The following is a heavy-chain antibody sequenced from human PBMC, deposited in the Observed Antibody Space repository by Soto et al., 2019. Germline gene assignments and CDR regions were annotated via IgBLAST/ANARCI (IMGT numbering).Heavy chain of an antibody. J-gene: IGHJ4*02. CDR1: GDSISSNTYY. CDR3: ARHGTYYYDSTGYYCFDY. D-gene: IGHD3-22*01. CDR2: VYHSWST. Sequence: SETLSLTCTVSGDSISSNTYYWGWIRQPPGKGLEWIGSVYHSWSTYYNPSLKSRVTISVDTSKNQFSLKLSSVTAADTAVYYCARHGTYYYDSTGYYCFDYWGQGTLVTVSS. V-gene: IGHV4-39*01.